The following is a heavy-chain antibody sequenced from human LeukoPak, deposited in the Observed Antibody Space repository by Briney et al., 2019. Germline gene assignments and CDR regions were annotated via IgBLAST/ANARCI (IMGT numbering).Heavy chain of an antibody. J-gene: IGHJ3*02. CDR2: IRYDGSNK. Sequence: GGSLRLSCAASGFTFSSYGMHWVRQAPGKGLEWVAFIRYDGSNKYYADSVKGRFTISRDNSKNTLYLQMNSLRAEDTAVYYCARVPGWLQFSLGAFDIWGQGTMVTVSS. V-gene: IGHV3-30*02. D-gene: IGHD5-24*01. CDR3: ARVPGWLQFSLGAFDI. CDR1: GFTFSSYG.